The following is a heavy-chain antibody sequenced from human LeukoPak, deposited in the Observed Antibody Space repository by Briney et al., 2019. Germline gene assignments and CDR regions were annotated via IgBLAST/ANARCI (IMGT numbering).Heavy chain of an antibody. CDR2: INPDNGGT. J-gene: IGHJ5*02. CDR3: ARESPDIVVVVTAALRRSWFDP. CDR1: GYTFTGYY. V-gene: IGHV1-2*02. Sequence: ASVKVSCKASGYTFTGYYIHWVRQAPGQGFEWMGWINPDNGGTNYAQKFQGRATMTRDTSISTAYMELTWLKSDDTAVYYCARESPDIVVVVTAALRRSWFDPWGQGTLVTVSS. D-gene: IGHD2-15*01.